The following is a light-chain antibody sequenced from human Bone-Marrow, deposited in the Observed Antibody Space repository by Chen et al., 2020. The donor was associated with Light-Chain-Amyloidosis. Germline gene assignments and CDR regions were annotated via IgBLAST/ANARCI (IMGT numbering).Light chain of an antibody. J-gene: IGLJ2*01. CDR1: DLPTKY. CDR2: RDT. Sequence: SYELTQPPSVSVSPGQTARITCSGDDLPTKYAYWYQQKPGQAPVVVITRDTERPSGFLERFSGSSSATTATLTISGVQAEDEADYHCQSADSSVTYEVIFGGGTKLTVL. CDR3: QSADSSVTYEVI. V-gene: IGLV3-25*03.